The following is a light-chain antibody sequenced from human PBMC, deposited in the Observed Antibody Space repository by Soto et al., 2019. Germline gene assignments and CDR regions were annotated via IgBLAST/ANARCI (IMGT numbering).Light chain of an antibody. CDR1: QSVSSSY. CDR2: DAS. J-gene: IGKJ3*01. CDR3: QQYGSSPGLLT. V-gene: IGKV3-20*01. Sequence: EIVLTQSPGTLSLSPGERATLSCRASQSVSSSYLAWYQQKPGQAPRLLIYDASRRATGIPDRFSGSGSGTDFTLTISRPEPEDFAVYYCQQYGSSPGLLTFGPGTKVDIK.